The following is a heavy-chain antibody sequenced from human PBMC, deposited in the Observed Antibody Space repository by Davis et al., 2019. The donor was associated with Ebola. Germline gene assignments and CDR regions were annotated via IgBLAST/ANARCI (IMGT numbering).Heavy chain of an antibody. CDR2: IYSSGST. D-gene: IGHD1-1*01. V-gene: IGHV4-59*08. CDR1: GDSISGYY. Sequence: SETLSLTCTVSGDSISGYYWSWLRQPPGKGLEWIGYIYSSGSTNYNPSLKSRVTISVDMSKNQLSLRLSSVTAADTAVYYCARGRLEYYYGMDVWGKGTTVTVSS. J-gene: IGHJ6*04. CDR3: ARGRLEYYYGMDV.